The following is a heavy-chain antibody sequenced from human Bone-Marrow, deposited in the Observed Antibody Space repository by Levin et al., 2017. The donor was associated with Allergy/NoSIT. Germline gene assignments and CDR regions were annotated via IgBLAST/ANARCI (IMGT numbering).Heavy chain of an antibody. Sequence: SCAASGFTFSSYAMSWVRQAPGKGLEWVSAISGRGDTTYYADSVKGRFTISRDNSKSTVFLQMNSLRAEDTAVYYCARAIGIVEALDYWGQGTLVTVSS. CDR2: ISGRGDTT. J-gene: IGHJ4*02. CDR1: GFTFSSYA. V-gene: IGHV3-23*01. D-gene: IGHD2-15*01. CDR3: ARAIGIVEALDY.